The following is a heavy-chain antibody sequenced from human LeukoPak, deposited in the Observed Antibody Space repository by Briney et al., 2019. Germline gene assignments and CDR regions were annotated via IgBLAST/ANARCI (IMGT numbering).Heavy chain of an antibody. D-gene: IGHD3-22*01. CDR2: IIPIFGTA. J-gene: IGHJ4*02. CDR1: GGTFISYA. CDR3: ARERVAYYYDSSGSFDY. Sequence: SVKVSCKASGGTFISYAISWVRQAPGQGLEWMGGIIPIFGTANYAQKFQGRVTITADKSTSTAYMELSSLRSEDTAVYYCARERVAYYYDSSGSFDYWGQGTLVTVSS. V-gene: IGHV1-69*06.